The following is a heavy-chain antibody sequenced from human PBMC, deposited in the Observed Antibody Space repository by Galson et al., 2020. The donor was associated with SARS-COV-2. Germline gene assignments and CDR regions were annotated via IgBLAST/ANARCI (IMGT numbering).Heavy chain of an antibody. V-gene: IGHV3-23*01. CDR3: ATGYSGRD. CDR2: NSGSGNSP. Sequence: GGSLRLCCAAPGFTFSTYAMTWVRQAPGKGLEWVSGNSGSGNSPYYADSVKGRFTISRDNSKNTLYLQMSSLRAEDTAVYYCATGYSGRDWGQGTLVTVSS. J-gene: IGHJ4*02. D-gene: IGHD6-13*01. CDR1: GFTFSTYA.